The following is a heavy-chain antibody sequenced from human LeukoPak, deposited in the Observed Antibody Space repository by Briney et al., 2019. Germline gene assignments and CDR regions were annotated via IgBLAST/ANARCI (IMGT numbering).Heavy chain of an antibody. CDR1: GFTFSSYA. CDR2: ISGSGGST. V-gene: IGHV3-23*01. D-gene: IGHD6-19*01. Sequence: GGSLRLSCAASGFTFSSYAMSWVRQAPGKGLEWVSAISGSGGSTYYADSVKGRFTISRDNAKNSLYLQMNSLRAEDTAVYYCARDRRFRGSSGRSYYFDYWGQGTLVTVSS. J-gene: IGHJ4*02. CDR3: ARDRRFRGSSGRSYYFDY.